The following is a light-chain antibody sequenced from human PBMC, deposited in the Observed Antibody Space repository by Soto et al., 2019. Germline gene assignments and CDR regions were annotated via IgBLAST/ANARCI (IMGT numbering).Light chain of an antibody. CDR1: QSISSY. CDR2: AAS. Sequence: DIQMTQSPSSLSASVGDRVTITCRASQSISSYLNWYQQKPGKAPKLLIYAASSLQSGVPSRFSGSGSVTDFTLTISSLQPEDFATYYCQQSYSTLWTFGQGTKVDIK. V-gene: IGKV1-39*01. J-gene: IGKJ1*01. CDR3: QQSYSTLWT.